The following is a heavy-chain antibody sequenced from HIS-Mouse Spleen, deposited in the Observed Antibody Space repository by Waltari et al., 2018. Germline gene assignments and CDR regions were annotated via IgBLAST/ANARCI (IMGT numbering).Heavy chain of an antibody. J-gene: IGHJ4*02. V-gene: IGHV3-9*01. CDR1: GFTFDDYA. CDR2: ISWDSGSI. D-gene: IGHD7-27*01. CDR3: AKDIRVNWGSSFFDY. Sequence: EVQLVESGGGLVQPGRSLRLSCAASGFTFDDYAMHWVRQAPGKGLEWVSGISWDSGSIGDADSVKGRFTISRDNAKNSLYLQMNSLRAEDTALYYCAKDIRVNWGSSFFDYWGQGTLVTVSS.